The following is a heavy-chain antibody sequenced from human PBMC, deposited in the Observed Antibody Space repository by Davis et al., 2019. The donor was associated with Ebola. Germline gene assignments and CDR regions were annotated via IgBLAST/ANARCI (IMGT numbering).Heavy chain of an antibody. CDR2: VSRKGDS. CDR1: GFTFSDYY. J-gene: IGHJ4*02. CDR3: AKEMEVTKPYDN. V-gene: IGHV3-69-1*01. D-gene: IGHD2-21*02. Sequence: PGGSLRLSCEVSGFTFSDYYMSWIRQAPGKGLEWVAAVSRKGDSYYADSVNGRFTVFRDISKDTLFLQMDSLRDDDTALYYCAKEMEVTKPYDNWGRGTLVTVSS.